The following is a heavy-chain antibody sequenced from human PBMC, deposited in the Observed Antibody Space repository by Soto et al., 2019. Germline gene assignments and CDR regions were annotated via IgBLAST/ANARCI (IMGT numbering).Heavy chain of an antibody. CDR1: GGSISSHY. CDR2: IYTSGSN. D-gene: IGHD5-12*01. CDR3: ARGRGVYSGYDYPIFYYGMDV. J-gene: IGHJ6*02. V-gene: IGHV4-4*07. Sequence: ETLSLTRTDSGGSISSHYWSWIRQPAGMGLEWIGRIYTSGSNNYNPSLKSRVTMSVDTSKNQFSLKLSSVTAADTAVYYCARGRGVYSGYDYPIFYYGMDVWGQGTTVTVSS.